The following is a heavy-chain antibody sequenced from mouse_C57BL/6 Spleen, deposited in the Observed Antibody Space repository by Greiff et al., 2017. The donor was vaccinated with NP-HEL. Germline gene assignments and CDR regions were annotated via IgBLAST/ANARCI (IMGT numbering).Heavy chain of an antibody. D-gene: IGHD1-1*01. Sequence: VQLQQPGAELVMPGASVKLSCKASGYTFTSYWMHGVKQRPGQGLEWIGEIDPSDSYTNYNQKFKGKSTLTVDKSSSTAYMQLSSLTSEDSAVYYCARRDYGSSYWYFDVWGTGTTVTVSS. V-gene: IGHV1-69*01. CDR2: IDPSDSYT. CDR3: ARRDYGSSYWYFDV. CDR1: GYTFTSYW. J-gene: IGHJ1*03.